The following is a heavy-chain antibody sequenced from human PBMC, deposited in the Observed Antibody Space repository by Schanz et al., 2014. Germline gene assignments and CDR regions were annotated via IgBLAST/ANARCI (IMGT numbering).Heavy chain of an antibody. V-gene: IGHV1-2*06. CDR3: ARDGHSSIWDSYYFYGLDV. D-gene: IGHD6-13*01. CDR1: GYTFTDYY. CDR2: INPNSGAT. Sequence: QVQLVQSGAEVKKPRASVKVSCKASGYTFTDYYIHWVRRAPGQGLEWMGRINPNSGATNYAENFQGRVTMTRDTSTSTVYMELSRLTSDDTALYYCARDGHSSIWDSYYFYGLDVWGQGTTVTVSS. J-gene: IGHJ6*02.